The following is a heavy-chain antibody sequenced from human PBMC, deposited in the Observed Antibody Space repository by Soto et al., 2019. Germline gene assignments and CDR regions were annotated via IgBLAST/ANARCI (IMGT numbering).Heavy chain of an antibody. CDR2: VKPDGSDK. D-gene: IGHD2-8*02. V-gene: IGHV3-7*01. Sequence: SGGSLRLSCAASGFTFGDFWMSWVRQAPGKGLERVANVKPDGSDKYYVDSVKGRFTISRDNAKDSLYLQLSSLRAEDTAVYYCATETYWSFDYWGQGALVTVSS. CDR3: ATETYWSFDY. J-gene: IGHJ4*02. CDR1: GFTFGDFW.